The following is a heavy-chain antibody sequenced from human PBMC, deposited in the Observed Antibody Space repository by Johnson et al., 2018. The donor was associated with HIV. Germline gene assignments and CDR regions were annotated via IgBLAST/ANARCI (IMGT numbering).Heavy chain of an antibody. V-gene: IGHV3-66*02. Sequence: VQLVESGGGLVKPGGSLRLSCAASGFTVSSTYMSWVRQAPGKGLEWVSVIYSGGSTYYADSVKGRFTISRDNSKNSLYLQMNSLRAEDTAVYYCATSISTPPGAFDIWGQGTMVTVSS. CDR3: ATSISTPPGAFDI. CDR1: GFTVSSTY. D-gene: IGHD6-6*01. J-gene: IGHJ3*02. CDR2: IYSGGST.